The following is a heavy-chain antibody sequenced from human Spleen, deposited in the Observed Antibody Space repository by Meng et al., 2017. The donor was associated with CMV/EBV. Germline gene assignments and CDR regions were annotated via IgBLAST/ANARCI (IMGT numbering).Heavy chain of an antibody. CDR2: ISYRGRT. CDR1: RGYIRSSDSY. CDR3: ARERSGDFDY. D-gene: IGHD3-16*01. Sequence: QVQLPASGPGLVTPSPTLSLPCTFSRGYIRSSDSYWSWIRQPPGKGLEYIRYISYRGRTYYNPSLKSRVTISVDTSKNQFSLKLSSVTAADTAVYYCARERSGDFDYWGQGTLVTVSS. J-gene: IGHJ4*02. V-gene: IGHV4-30-4*08.